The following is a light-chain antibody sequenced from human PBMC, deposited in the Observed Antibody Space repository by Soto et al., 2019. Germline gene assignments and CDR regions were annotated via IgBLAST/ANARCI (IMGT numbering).Light chain of an antibody. CDR2: GAS. CDR1: QSVYNN. V-gene: IGKV3-15*01. Sequence: EIVMTQSPATLSVSPGERATLSCRASQSVYNNLAWYQQKPGQAPRLLIYGASTRATGIPARFSGSGSGTEFTLTISSLQSEDFATYYCQQYDSSSPTFGQGTKLEIK. J-gene: IGKJ2*01. CDR3: QQYDSSSPT.